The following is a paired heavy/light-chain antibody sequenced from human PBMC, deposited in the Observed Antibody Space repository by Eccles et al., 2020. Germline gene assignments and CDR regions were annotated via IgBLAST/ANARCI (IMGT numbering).Light chain of an antibody. J-gene: IGLJ1*01. CDR2: QDS. V-gene: IGLV3-1*01. CDR1: KLGDKY. CDR3: QAWDSSTLYV. Sequence: SYELTQPPSVSVSPGQTASITCSGDKLGDKYACWYQQKPGQSPVLVIYQDSKRPSGIPERFSGSNSGNTATLTISGTQAMDEADYYCQAWDSSTLYVFGTGTKVTVL.
Heavy chain of an antibody. CDR2: IYYSGST. CDR3: ARRSSRDGFDY. CDR1: GGSISSYY. D-gene: IGHD2-2*01. V-gene: IGHV4-59*08. J-gene: IGHJ4*02. Sequence: QVQLQESGPGLVKPSETLSLTCTVSGGSISSYYWSWIRQPPGKGLEWIGYIYYSGSTNYNPSLKSRVTISVDTSKNQFSLKLSSVTAADTAVYYCARRSSRDGFDYWGQGTLVTVSS.